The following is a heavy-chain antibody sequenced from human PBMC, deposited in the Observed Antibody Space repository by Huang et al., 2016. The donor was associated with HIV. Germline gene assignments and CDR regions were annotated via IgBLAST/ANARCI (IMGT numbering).Heavy chain of an antibody. CDR3: ARDRRRNWGDPYSDQ. J-gene: IGHJ4*02. CDR1: GFSVSCNY. CDR2: ISDGGET. D-gene: IGHD7-27*01. Sequence: EVRLVESGGGLIQPGGSLRLSCAASGFSVSCNYMSWVRQAPGRGLAWVSLISDGGETYYADSVKGRFTMSRDDSQNTLFLHIDSLRVDDTALYYCARDRRRNWGDPYSDQWGQGTLVTVSS. V-gene: IGHV3-53*01.